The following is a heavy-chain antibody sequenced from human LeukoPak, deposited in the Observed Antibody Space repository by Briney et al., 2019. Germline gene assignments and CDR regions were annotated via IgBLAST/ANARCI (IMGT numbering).Heavy chain of an antibody. Sequence: GGSLRLSCAASGFSVSSNYMTWVRQAPGKGLEWVSGLYSGGGTYYADSVKGRFTISRDNSKNTLYLQMNSLRAEDTAVYYCARGPPDSTAYFDYWGQGTLVTVSS. V-gene: IGHV3-53*01. CDR3: ARGPPDSTAYFDY. CDR2: LYSGGGT. CDR1: GFSVSSNY. D-gene: IGHD3-22*01. J-gene: IGHJ4*02.